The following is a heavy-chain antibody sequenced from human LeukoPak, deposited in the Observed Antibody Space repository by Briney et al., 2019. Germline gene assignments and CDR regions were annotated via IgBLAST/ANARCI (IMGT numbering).Heavy chain of an antibody. V-gene: IGHV3-48*02. CDR1: GFSFSSYS. D-gene: IGHD3-10*01. Sequence: GGSLRLSCAASGFSFSSYSMNWVRQAPGKGLEWVSYISGSSGDIKYADSVKGRFTISRGNAKNSLYLQMNSLRDEDTAVYYCARDWFSGTNYKPLFDYWGQGTLVTVSS. CDR3: ARDWFSGTNYKPLFDY. CDR2: ISGSSGDI. J-gene: IGHJ4*02.